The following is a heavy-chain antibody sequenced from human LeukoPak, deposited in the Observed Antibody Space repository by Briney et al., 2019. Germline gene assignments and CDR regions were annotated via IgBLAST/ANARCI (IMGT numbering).Heavy chain of an antibody. CDR3: ARSQTGGTFDY. J-gene: IGHJ4*02. D-gene: IGHD1-26*01. V-gene: IGHV4-59*06. Sequence: SETLSLTCTVSGGSISSYYWSWIRQPPGKGLQWIGYIYYSGSTYYNPSLKSRVTISVDTSKNQFSLKLSSVTAADTAVYYCARSQTGGTFDYWGQGALVTVSS. CDR1: GGSISSYY. CDR2: IYYSGST.